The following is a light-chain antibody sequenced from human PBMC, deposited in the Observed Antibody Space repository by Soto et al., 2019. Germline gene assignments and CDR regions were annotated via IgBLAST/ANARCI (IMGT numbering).Light chain of an antibody. CDR2: GAS. Sequence: EIVLTQSPGTLSLSAGERATLSCRASQSVASNYLAWYQQKPGQSPRLLIYGASSRATDIPDRFSGSGSGTDFTLTISSLEPEDVAVYYCQQYGISPPYTCGQGTKLEI. CDR3: QQYGISPPYT. V-gene: IGKV3-20*01. CDR1: QSVASNY. J-gene: IGKJ2*01.